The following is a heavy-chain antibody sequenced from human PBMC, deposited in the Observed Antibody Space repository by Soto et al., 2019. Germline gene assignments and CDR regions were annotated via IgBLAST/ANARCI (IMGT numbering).Heavy chain of an antibody. CDR1: GFTFRDYV. CDR3: ARDQGGQSGNFIFDN. V-gene: IGHV3-33*01. J-gene: IGHJ4*02. D-gene: IGHD1-26*01. CDR2: IWYRGRDI. Sequence: GGSLRLSCAASGFTFRDYVMHWVRQAPGKGLEWVAVIWYRGRDIFYADSVKGRFTISRDNSKNTLYLQLNSLRAEDTAVYYCARDQGGQSGNFIFDNWGQGTLVTVSS.